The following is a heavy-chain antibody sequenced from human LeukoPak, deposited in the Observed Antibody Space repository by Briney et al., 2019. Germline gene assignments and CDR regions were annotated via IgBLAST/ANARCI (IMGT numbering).Heavy chain of an antibody. D-gene: IGHD2-15*01. Sequence: PGGSLRLSCAASGFTFSSYAMSWVRQASGKGLEWVSAISGSGGSTYYADSVKGRFTISRDNSKNTLYLQMNSLRAEDTAVYYCAKDACCSGGSCYCDYYYYGMDVWGQGTTVTVSS. CDR1: GFTFSSYA. CDR2: ISGSGGST. J-gene: IGHJ6*02. V-gene: IGHV3-23*01. CDR3: AKDACCSGGSCYCDYYYYGMDV.